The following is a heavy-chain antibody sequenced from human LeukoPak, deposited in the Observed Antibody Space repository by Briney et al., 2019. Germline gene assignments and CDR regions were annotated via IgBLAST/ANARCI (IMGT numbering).Heavy chain of an antibody. CDR1: GFTFSSYG. Sequence: GGSLGLSCAASGFTFSSYGMHWVRQAPGKGLEWVALIWYDGSNEYHADSVKGRFTISRDNSKNTLYLQMNSLRAEDTAVYYCARARTFGGVIVIPYYFDYWGQGTLVTVSS. CDR3: ARARTFGGVIVIPYYFDY. D-gene: IGHD3-16*02. CDR2: IWYDGSNE. V-gene: IGHV3-33*01. J-gene: IGHJ4*02.